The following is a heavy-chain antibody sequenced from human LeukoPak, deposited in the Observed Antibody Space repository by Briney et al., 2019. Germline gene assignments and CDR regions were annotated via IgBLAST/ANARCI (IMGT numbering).Heavy chain of an antibody. CDR1: GFTVSSNY. CDR2: IYSGGST. D-gene: IGHD6-13*01. Sequence: GGSLRLSCAASGFTVSSNYMSWVRQAPGKGLEWVSVIYSGGSTYYADSVKGRFTISRDNSKNTLYLQMNSLRAEDTAVYYCARGGIAAAGLNFDYWGQGTLVTVSP. J-gene: IGHJ4*02. CDR3: ARGGIAAAGLNFDY. V-gene: IGHV3-53*01.